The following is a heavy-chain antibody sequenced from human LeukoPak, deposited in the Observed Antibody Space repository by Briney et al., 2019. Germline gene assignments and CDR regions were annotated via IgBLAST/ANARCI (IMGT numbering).Heavy chain of an antibody. Sequence: GGSLRLSCAASGFTFISYSMNWVRQAPGKGLEWVSPISSSSSYIYYADSVKGRFTISRDNAKNSLYLQMNSLRAEDTAVYYCARETIAAAGKGFDPWGQGTLVTVSS. J-gene: IGHJ5*02. CDR3: ARETIAAAGKGFDP. CDR2: ISSSSSYI. D-gene: IGHD6-13*01. CDR1: GFTFISYS. V-gene: IGHV3-21*01.